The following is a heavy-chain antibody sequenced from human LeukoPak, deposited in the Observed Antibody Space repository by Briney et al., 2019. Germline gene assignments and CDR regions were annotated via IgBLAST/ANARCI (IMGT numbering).Heavy chain of an antibody. CDR2: ISYDGSNK. J-gene: IGHJ4*02. CDR1: GFTFSSYG. CDR3: AKDPPRIAAAGYFDY. D-gene: IGHD6-13*01. V-gene: IGHV3-30*18. Sequence: PGGSLRLSCAASGFTFSSYGMHWVRQAPGKGLEWVAVISYDGSNKYYADSVKGRFTISRDNSKNTLYLQMNSLRAEDTAVYYCAKDPPRIAAAGYFDYWGQGTLVTVSS.